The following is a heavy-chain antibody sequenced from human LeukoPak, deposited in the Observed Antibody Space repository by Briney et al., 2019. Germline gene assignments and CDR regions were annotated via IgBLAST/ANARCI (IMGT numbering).Heavy chain of an antibody. D-gene: IGHD3-10*01. CDR1: GFTFSSYA. CDR2: ISYDGSNK. J-gene: IGHJ4*02. CDR3: ARYGSGTSYITNYFDY. V-gene: IGHV3-30-3*01. Sequence: GGSLRLSCAASGFTFSSYAMHWVRQAPGKGLEWVAVISYDGSNKYYADSVKGRFTISRDNSKNTLYLQMKSLRDEDTAVYYCARYGSGTSYITNYFDYWGQGTLVTVSS.